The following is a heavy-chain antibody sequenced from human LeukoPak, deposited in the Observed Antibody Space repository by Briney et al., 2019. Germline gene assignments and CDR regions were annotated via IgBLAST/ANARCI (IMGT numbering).Heavy chain of an antibody. CDR3: ARRGSGSYYTPPLDF. V-gene: IGHV1-69*06. J-gene: IGHJ4*02. CDR2: IITRFNTA. Sequence: SVKVSCKASGGILSTYAISWVRQAPGPGLEWMGGIITRFNTANYAQKFQGRVTITADISTSTTYMELSSLRFEDTAVYYCARRGSGSYYTPPLDFWGQGTLVTVSS. D-gene: IGHD3-10*01. CDR1: GGILSTYA.